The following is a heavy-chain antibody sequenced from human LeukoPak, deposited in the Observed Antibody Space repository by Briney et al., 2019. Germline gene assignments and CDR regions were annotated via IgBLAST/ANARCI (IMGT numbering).Heavy chain of an antibody. CDR2: INPNSGGT. CDR3: ARDHHQYYDFWSGYYIRY. CDR1: GYTFTGYY. V-gene: IGHV1-2*02. Sequence: ASVKVSCKASGYTFTGYYMHWVRQAPGQGLEWMGWINPNSGGTNYTQKFQGRVTMTRDTSISTAYMELSRLRSDDTAVYYCARDHHQYYDFWSGYYIRYWGQGTLVTVSS. J-gene: IGHJ4*02. D-gene: IGHD3-3*01.